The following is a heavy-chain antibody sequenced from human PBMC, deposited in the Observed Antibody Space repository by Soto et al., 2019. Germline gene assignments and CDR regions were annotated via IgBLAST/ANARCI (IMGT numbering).Heavy chain of an antibody. J-gene: IGHJ4*02. V-gene: IGHV3-11*01. D-gene: IGHD4-17*01. CDR3: ASVPHDFGDYYFDY. CDR2: ISSSGTTI. CDR1: GFTFSDYY. Sequence: QVQLVESGGGLVKPGGSLRLSCAASGFTFSDYYMSWIRQAPGKGLEWVSYISSSGTTIYYADSVKGRFTISRDNAKNSLYLHMDSLRAEDTAVYYCASVPHDFGDYYFDYWGQGTLVTVSS.